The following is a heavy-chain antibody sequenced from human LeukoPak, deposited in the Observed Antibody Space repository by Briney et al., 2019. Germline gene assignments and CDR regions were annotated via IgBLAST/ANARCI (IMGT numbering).Heavy chain of an antibody. Sequence: GGSLRLSCATSGFIFSTYSMGWVRQAPGKGLEWVSSLSRSGNNMYSADSMKGRFTISRDNAKNSLFLQMSSLRAEDTAVYYCARGPHCTSTSCYTTGVFDIWGQGTMVTVSS. CDR1: GFIFSTYS. CDR3: ARGPHCTSTSCYTTGVFDI. D-gene: IGHD2-2*02. V-gene: IGHV3-21*01. CDR2: LSRSGNNM. J-gene: IGHJ3*02.